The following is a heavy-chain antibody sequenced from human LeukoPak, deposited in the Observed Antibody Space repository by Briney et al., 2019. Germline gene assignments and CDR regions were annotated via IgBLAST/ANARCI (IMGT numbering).Heavy chain of an antibody. J-gene: IGHJ4*02. V-gene: IGHV3-23*01. CDR2: ISGSGGST. CDR3: AKQMRVGATSSFDY. Sequence: GGSLRLSCAASGFRFNNFAMTWVRLTPGKGLEWVSSISGSGGSTYYAESVKGRFNISRDNSKNTLYLQVKSLRADDTAVYYCAKQMRVGATSSFDYWGQGTLVTVSS. CDR1: GFRFNNFA. D-gene: IGHD1-26*01.